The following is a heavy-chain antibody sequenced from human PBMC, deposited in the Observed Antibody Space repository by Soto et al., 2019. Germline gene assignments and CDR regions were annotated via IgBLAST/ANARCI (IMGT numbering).Heavy chain of an antibody. CDR3: VKGVSYAFDI. CDR2: ISSNGGST. D-gene: IGHD3-16*01. CDR1: GFTFSSYA. V-gene: IGHV3-64D*06. Sequence: EVQLVESGGGLVQPGGSLRLSCSASGFTFSSYAMHWVRQAPGKGLEYVSAISSNGGSTYYADSVKGRFTISRDNYKNTRYLQMSILRAEDTAVYYCVKGVSYAFDIWGQGTMVTVSS. J-gene: IGHJ3*02.